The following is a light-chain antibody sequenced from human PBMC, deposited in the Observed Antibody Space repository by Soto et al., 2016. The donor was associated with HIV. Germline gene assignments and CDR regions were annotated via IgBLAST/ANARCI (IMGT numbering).Light chain of an antibody. CDR1: QSISNL. J-gene: IGKJ1*01. CDR2: RAS. CDR3: QQYGTYSRT. Sequence: DIQVTQSPSTLSASVGGRVTITCRASQSISNLLAWYQQKPGKAPNLLIYRASTLQSGVPSRFSGSGSGTEFTLTISSLQPDDFATYYCQQYGTYSRTFGQGTRVDFK. V-gene: IGKV1-5*03.